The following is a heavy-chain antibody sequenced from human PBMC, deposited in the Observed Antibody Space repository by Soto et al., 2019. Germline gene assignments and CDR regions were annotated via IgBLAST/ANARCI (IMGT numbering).Heavy chain of an antibody. Sequence: GGSLRLSCAASGFTFSSYSMNWVRQAPGKGLEWVSSISSSSSYIYYADSVKGRFTISRDNARNSLYLQMNSLRVEDTAVYYCARDPTYCGGHCYHYYYGMDVWGQGTTVTVSS. CDR1: GFTFSSYS. J-gene: IGHJ6*02. CDR3: ARDPTYCGGHCYHYYYGMDV. CDR2: ISSSSSYI. D-gene: IGHD2-21*02. V-gene: IGHV3-21*01.